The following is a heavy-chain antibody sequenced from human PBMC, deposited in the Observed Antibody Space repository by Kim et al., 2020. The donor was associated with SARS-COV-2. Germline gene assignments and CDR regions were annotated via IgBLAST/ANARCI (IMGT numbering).Heavy chain of an antibody. Sequence: ADSVKGQFTISRDNSKNTLYLPMNSLRAEDTDVYYCARDSSSWQGYNWFDPWGQGTLVTVSS. CDR3: ARDSSSWQGYNWFDP. V-gene: IGHV3-30*07. D-gene: IGHD6-13*01. J-gene: IGHJ5*02.